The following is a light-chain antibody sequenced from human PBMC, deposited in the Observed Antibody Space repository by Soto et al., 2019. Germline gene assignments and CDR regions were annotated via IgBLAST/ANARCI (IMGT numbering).Light chain of an antibody. J-gene: IGLJ3*02. CDR2: DVS. CDR3: SSYTSSRTRV. CDR1: SSDVGGYNY. Sequence: QSALTQPASVSGSPGQSITISCAGTSSDVGGYNYVSWFQQHPGKAPKLMIYDVSNRPSGVSDRFSGSKSGNTASQTISGLQAEDEADYYCSSYTSSRTRVFGGGTKLTVL. V-gene: IGLV2-14*01.